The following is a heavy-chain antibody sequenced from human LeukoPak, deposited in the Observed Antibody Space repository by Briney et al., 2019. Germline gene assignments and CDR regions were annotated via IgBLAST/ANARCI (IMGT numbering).Heavy chain of an antibody. CDR2: IYYSGST. V-gene: IGHV4-39*07. J-gene: IGHJ3*02. Sequence: SSETLSLTCTVSGGSIGTSSYYWGWVRQPPGKGLEWIGSIYYSGSTYYNPSLKSRVTISKDTSKNQFSLKLSSVTAADTAVYYCARAFPFDDYGDPDAFDIWGQGTMVTVSS. D-gene: IGHD4-17*01. CDR3: ARAFPFDDYGDPDAFDI. CDR1: GGSIGTSSYY.